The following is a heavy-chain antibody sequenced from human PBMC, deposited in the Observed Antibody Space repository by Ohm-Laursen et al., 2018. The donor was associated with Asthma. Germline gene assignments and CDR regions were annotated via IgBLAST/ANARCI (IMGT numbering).Heavy chain of an antibody. V-gene: IGHV3-33*06. D-gene: IGHD2-21*01. CDR2: IWYDGSNK. CDR3: AKDIGGLHYFDY. CDR1: GFTFRSYA. J-gene: IGHJ4*02. Sequence: SLRLSCAASGFTFRSYAMHWVRQAPGKGLEWVAVIWYDGSNKYYADSVRGRFTFSRDNSKNMMYLQMNSLRVEDTAVYFCAKDIGGLHYFDYWGQGTLVTVSS.